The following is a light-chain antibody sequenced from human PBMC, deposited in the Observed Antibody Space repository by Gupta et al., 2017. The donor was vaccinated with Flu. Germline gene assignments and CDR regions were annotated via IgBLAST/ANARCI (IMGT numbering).Light chain of an antibody. J-gene: IGKJ1*01. CDR3: QQYCASRT. CDR1: HSVSSNY. Sequence: NVLTQSPATLSLSPGERATLSCRASHSVSSNYLAWYQQRPGQAPRLILFGASDRANGITDRFSGSGYVKQFTLTSSRREHEDFAVYYGQQYCASRTFGQGTKVEIK. V-gene: IGKV3-20*01. CDR2: GAS.